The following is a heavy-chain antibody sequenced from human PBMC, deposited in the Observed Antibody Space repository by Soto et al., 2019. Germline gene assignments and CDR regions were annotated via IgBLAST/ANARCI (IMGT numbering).Heavy chain of an antibody. CDR1: GFAFSSYA. D-gene: IGHD3-10*01. Sequence: EVQLLESGGGLVQPGGSLRLSCAASGFAFSSYAMSWVRQAPGKGLEWVSSISGSTSGTYYADAVKGRFTNSRDNSNNTLYLQMNSLRAEDTAVYYCAKDRGFSDPFDYWGQGALVTVSS. J-gene: IGHJ4*02. CDR3: AKDRGFSDPFDY. CDR2: ISGSTSGT. V-gene: IGHV3-23*01.